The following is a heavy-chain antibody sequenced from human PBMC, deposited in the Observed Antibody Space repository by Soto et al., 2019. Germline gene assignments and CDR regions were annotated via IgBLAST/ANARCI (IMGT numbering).Heavy chain of an antibody. CDR1: GFPFSNSA. Sequence: GGSLRLSCAASGFPFSNSAMSWVRQAPGKGLEWVSAISGSGGSTYYADSVKGRFTISRGNSENTLYLQMNSLRAEDTAVYYCAKGNKGRLPPPSFDYWGQGTLVTVYS. J-gene: IGHJ4*02. CDR3: AKGNKGRLPPPSFDY. CDR2: ISGSGGST. D-gene: IGHD3-10*01. V-gene: IGHV3-23*01.